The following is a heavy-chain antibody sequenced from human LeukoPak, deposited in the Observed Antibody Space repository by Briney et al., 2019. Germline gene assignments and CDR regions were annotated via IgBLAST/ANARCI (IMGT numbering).Heavy chain of an antibody. CDR1: GYTFTSYG. CDR2: ISAYNGNT. J-gene: IGHJ6*03. Sequence: GASVKVSCKASGYTFTSYGISWVRQAPGQGLEWMGWISAYNGNTNYAQRLQGRVTMTTDTSTTTAYMELGSLTSDDTAMYYCARDSIKRDGYNPHYYYYMDVWGKGTTVTISS. CDR3: ARDSIKRDGYNPHYYYYMDV. V-gene: IGHV1-18*01. D-gene: IGHD5-24*01.